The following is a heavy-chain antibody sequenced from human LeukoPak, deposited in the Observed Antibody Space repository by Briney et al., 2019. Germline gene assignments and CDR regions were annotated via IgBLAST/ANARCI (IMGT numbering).Heavy chain of an antibody. J-gene: IGHJ4*02. CDR1: GGTFSSYA. D-gene: IGHD6-13*01. V-gene: IGHV1-69*05. Sequence: SVKVSCKASGGTFSSYAISWVRQAPGQGLEGMGGIIPIFGTANYAQKFQGRVTMTRDTSTSTVYMELSSLRSEDTAVYYCARVGPKTDPRYSSSLYSFDYWGQGTLVTVSS. CDR3: ARVGPKTDPRYSSSLYSFDY. CDR2: IIPIFGTA.